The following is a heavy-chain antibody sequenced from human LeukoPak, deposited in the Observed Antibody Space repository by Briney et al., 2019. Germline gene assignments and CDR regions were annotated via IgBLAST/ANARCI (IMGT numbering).Heavy chain of an antibody. CDR2: ISSSSSSI. CDR3: ARNVRFYHYGMDV. CDR1: GFTFSSYS. Sequence: PGGSLRLSCAASGFTFSSYSMNWVRQAPGKGLEWVSSISSSSSSIYHADSVKGRFTISRDNAKNSLSLQMNSLRAEDTAVYYCARNVRFYHYGMDVWGQGTTVTVSS. V-gene: IGHV3-21*06. J-gene: IGHJ6*02. D-gene: IGHD3-10*02.